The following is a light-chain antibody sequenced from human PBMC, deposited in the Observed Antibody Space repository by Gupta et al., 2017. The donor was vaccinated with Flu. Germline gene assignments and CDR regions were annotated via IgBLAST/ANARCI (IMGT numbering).Light chain of an antibody. Sequence: DIQMTQSPSSLSASVGDRVTITCRASQIISSYLNWYQQKPGQAPKLLICSASSFQSGVPSRFSGSGSGTDFTLTFCSLQPEDFASYYCQPSYSTPLTFGQWTKVEIK. J-gene: IGKJ1*01. CDR1: QIISSY. V-gene: IGKV1-39*01. CDR3: QPSYSTPLT. CDR2: SAS.